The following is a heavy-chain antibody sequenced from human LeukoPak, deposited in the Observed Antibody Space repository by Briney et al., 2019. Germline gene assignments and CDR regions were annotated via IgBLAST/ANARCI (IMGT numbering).Heavy chain of an antibody. J-gene: IGHJ4*02. Sequence: ASVKVSCKASGYTFTSYGISWVRQAPGQGLEWMGWISAYNGNTNYAQKLQGRVTMTRNTSISTAYMELSSLRSEDTAVYYCARSGRKVRGVMGYYFDYWGQGTLVTVSS. CDR3: ARSGRKVRGVMGYYFDY. CDR1: GYTFTSYG. CDR2: ISAYNGNT. D-gene: IGHD3-10*01. V-gene: IGHV1-18*04.